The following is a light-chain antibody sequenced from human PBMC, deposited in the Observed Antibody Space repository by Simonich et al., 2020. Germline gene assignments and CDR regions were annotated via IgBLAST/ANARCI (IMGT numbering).Light chain of an antibody. J-gene: IGLJ3*02. CDR3: VLYMGSGNWV. CDR1: SGSVSTSYY. V-gene: IGLV8-61*01. Sequence: QTVVTQEPSFSVSPGGTVILTCGLSSGSVSTSYYPSWYQHTPGQSPRTLPYSTNTRSSGVPVRFSGSIRGNKAALTITGAQADDESDYYCVLYMGSGNWVFGGGTKLTVL. CDR2: STN.